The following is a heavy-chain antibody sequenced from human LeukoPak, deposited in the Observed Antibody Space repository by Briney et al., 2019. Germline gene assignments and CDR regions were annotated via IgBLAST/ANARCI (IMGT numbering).Heavy chain of an antibody. V-gene: IGHV3-7*01. CDR2: MNLDGSER. J-gene: IGHJ3*01. CDR1: GFTFTSYW. D-gene: IGHD3-10*01. CDR3: ARVGPLWFGLLNTADV. Sequence: WGSLRLSCAASGFTFTSYWMTWVRQAPGKGLEWVANMNLDGSERYYADSVKGRFTISRDNPNNSLYLQMDSLSGEDTAVYYCARVGPLWFGLLNTADVWGQGTLVTVS.